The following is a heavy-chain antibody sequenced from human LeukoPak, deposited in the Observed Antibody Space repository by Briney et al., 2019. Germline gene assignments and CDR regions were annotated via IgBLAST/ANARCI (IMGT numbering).Heavy chain of an antibody. CDR3: ARDLGGNWFDP. V-gene: IGHV3-21*01. D-gene: IGHD4-23*01. CDR2: ISSSSSYI. J-gene: IGHJ5*02. CDR1: GFTFSSYT. Sequence: SGGSLRLSCAASGFTFSSYTMNWVRQAPGKGLEWVSSISSSSSYIDYADSVKGRFTISRDNAKNSLYLQMNSLRAEDTAVYYCARDLGGNWFDPWGQGTLVTVSS.